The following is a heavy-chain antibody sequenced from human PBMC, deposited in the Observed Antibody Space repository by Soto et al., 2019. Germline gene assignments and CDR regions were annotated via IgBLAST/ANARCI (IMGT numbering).Heavy chain of an antibody. V-gene: IGHV3-49*04. D-gene: IGHD6-19*01. CDR2: IRSKAYGGTT. J-gene: IGHJ6*02. Sequence: GGSLRLCCTASGFTFGDYAMSWVRQAPGKGLEWVGFIRSKAYGGTTEYAASVKGRFTISRDDSKSIAYLQMNSLKTEDTAVYYCTRAREADYYGMDVWGQGTTVTVSS. CDR3: TRAREADYYGMDV. CDR1: GFTFGDYA.